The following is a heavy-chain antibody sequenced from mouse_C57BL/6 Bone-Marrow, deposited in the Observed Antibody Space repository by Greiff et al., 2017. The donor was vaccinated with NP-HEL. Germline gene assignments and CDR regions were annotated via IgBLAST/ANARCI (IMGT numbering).Heavy chain of an antibody. J-gene: IGHJ4*01. CDR2: SRNKANDYTT. V-gene: IGHV7-1*01. D-gene: IGHD4-1*01. Sequence: EVQRVDSGGGLVQSGRSLRLSCATSGFTFSDFYMEWVRQAPGKGLEWIAASRNKANDYTTEYSASVKGRFIVSRDTSQSILYLQMNALRAEDTAIYYCARDAPTKTGTRAMDYWGQGTSVTVSS. CDR3: ARDAPTKTGTRAMDY. CDR1: GFTFSDFY.